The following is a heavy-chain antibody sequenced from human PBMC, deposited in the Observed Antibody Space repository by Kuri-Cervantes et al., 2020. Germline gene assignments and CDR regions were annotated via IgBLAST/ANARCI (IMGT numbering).Heavy chain of an antibody. J-gene: IGHJ6*03. CDR1: GFNFEDST. D-gene: IGHD3-3*01. Sequence: GGSLRLSCAGSGFNFEDSTMHWVRQAPGKGLEWVAVISYDGSNKYYADSVKGRFTISRDNAKNSLYLQMNSLRAEDTAVYYCARAYDFWSGSHDMDVWGKGTTVTVSS. CDR3: ARAYDFWSGSHDMDV. CDR2: ISYDGSNK. V-gene: IGHV3-30-3*01.